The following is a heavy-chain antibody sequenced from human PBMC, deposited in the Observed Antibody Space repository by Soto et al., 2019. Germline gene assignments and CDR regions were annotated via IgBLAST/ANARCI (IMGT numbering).Heavy chain of an antibody. CDR1: GFTFRIYA. V-gene: IGHV3-23*01. J-gene: IGHJ4*02. CDR3: AKDARGSGWLSDY. D-gene: IGHD3-22*01. Sequence: EVQLLESGGGVIQPGGSLRLSCAASGFTFRIYAMSWVRQAPGKGLEWVSTITGNGGTSYADFVSGRFTISRDNSKNTLYLQMNRLRAEDTAIYYCAKDARGSGWLSDYWGQGTLVTVSS. CDR2: ITGNGGT.